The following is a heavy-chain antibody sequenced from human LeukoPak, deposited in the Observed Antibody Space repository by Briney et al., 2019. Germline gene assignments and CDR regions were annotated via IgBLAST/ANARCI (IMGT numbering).Heavy chain of an antibody. Sequence: PSETLSLTCTVSGGSISSSSYYWGWVRQPPGKGLEWIGSIYYSGSTYYNPSLKSRVTISVDTSKNQFSLKLSSVTAADTAVYYCARDAPTAYNWNLAYYYYMDVWGKGTTVTVSS. J-gene: IGHJ6*03. CDR3: ARDAPTAYNWNLAYYYYMDV. CDR1: GGSISSSSYY. D-gene: IGHD1-7*01. V-gene: IGHV4-39*07. CDR2: IYYSGST.